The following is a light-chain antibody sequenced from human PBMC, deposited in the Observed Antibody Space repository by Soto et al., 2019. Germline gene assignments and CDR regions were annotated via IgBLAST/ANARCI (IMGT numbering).Light chain of an antibody. V-gene: IGKV3-11*01. Sequence: EIVLTQSPATLSLSPGERATLSCRASQSVGSSLAWYQQKPGQAPRLLIYDASTRATGIPARFSGSGSGTDFNLTISSLEPEDFAVYYCQQRTNWPLTFGGGTKVEIK. CDR2: DAS. CDR3: QQRTNWPLT. J-gene: IGKJ4*01. CDR1: QSVGSS.